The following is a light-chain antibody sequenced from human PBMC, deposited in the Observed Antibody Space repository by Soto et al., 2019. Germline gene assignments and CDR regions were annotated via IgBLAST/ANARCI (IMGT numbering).Light chain of an antibody. J-gene: IGKJ2*01. V-gene: IGKV3-15*01. CDR3: QQYNNWPDT. CDR2: GAS. CDR1: QSVFSN. Sequence: EIVMTQSPATLSVSPGERATLSCRASQSVFSNLAWYQHLPGQAPRLLIYGASTRAPGIPVRFSGSGSGTEFTLTISSLQSEDFALYYCQQYNNWPDTFGQGTKLEIK.